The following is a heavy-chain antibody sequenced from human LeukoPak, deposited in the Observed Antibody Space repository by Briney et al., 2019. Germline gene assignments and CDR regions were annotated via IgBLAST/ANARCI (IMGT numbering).Heavy chain of an antibody. D-gene: IGHD3-10*01. Sequence: GGSLRLSCAASGFTFDDYGMSWVRQAPGKGLEWVSGINWNGGSTGYADSVKGRFTISRDNAKNSLYLQMNSLRAEDTALYYCARERLLWFGTSKYYFDYWGQGTLVTVSS. V-gene: IGHV3-20*04. CDR3: ARERLLWFGTSKYYFDY. CDR1: GFTFDDYG. CDR2: INWNGGST. J-gene: IGHJ4*02.